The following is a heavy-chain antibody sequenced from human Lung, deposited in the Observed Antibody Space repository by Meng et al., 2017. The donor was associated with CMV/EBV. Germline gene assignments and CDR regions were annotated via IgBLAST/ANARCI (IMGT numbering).Heavy chain of an antibody. J-gene: IGHJ4*02. CDR1: GGSFSGHY. V-gene: IGHV4-34*01. CDR3: ATSPDGPAGFDY. Sequence: SXTLSLXCGAYGGSFSGHYRSWIRQSPGKGLEWIGEIYHTGVTNYHPSLKSRVTISLDTSKMQFSLKLTSVTAAGTAVYYCATSPDGPAGFDYWGQGVLVTVSS. D-gene: IGHD2-2*01. CDR2: IYHTGVT.